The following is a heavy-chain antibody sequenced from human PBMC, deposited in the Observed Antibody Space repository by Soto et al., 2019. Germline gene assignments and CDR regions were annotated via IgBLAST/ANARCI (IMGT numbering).Heavy chain of an antibody. D-gene: IGHD3-9*01. CDR1: GFTFSDYY. Sequence: GGSLRLSCAASGFTFSDYYMSWIRQAPGKGLEWVSYISSSGSTIYYADSVKGRFTISRDNAKNSLYLQMNSLRAEDTAVYYCAREYYDILTGWTGVDFDIWGQGTMVTVSS. V-gene: IGHV3-11*01. CDR2: ISSSGSTI. J-gene: IGHJ3*02. CDR3: AREYYDILTGWTGVDFDI.